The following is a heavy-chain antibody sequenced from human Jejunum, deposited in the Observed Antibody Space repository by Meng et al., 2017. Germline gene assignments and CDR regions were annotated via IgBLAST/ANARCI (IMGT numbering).Heavy chain of an antibody. J-gene: IGHJ6*01. Sequence: SETLYPTCTVSGASISGFYWSWIRQTAGKGLEWIGRMYTSGATIYNPSLKRRVTMSVDTSKNQISLKLTSVTAADTAVYYCASGKVVVTTYYYYYPMDVWGQGNTVT. V-gene: IGHV4-4*07. D-gene: IGHD3-22*01. CDR1: GASISGFY. CDR2: MYTSGAT. CDR3: ASGKVVVTTYYYYYPMDV.